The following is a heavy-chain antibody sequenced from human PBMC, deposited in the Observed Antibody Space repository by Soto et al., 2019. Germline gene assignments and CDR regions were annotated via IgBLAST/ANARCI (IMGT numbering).Heavy chain of an antibody. J-gene: IGHJ4*01. V-gene: IGHV3-74*01. CDR1: GFAFETYA. Sequence: EVQLVESGGGLVQPGGSLRLSCAASGFAFETYAMHWVRQTAGKGLEWVSRIDSDGGATAYADSVRGRFSISRDNAKNTLYLQMNCLRADDTAVYYCIRSNHIYEHWGKGTLVTVSS. D-gene: IGHD3-16*01. CDR3: IRSNHIYEH. CDR2: IDSDGGAT.